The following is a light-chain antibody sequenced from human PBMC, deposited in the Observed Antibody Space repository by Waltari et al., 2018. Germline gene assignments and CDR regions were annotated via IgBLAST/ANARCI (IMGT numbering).Light chain of an antibody. V-gene: IGKV1-39*01. CDR3: QRSNSPPYT. J-gene: IGKJ2*01. CDR1: QTISRS. Sequence: DIRMTQSPSSLSASVGDRVTITCRASQTISRSLNWFQQKPGKAPKLLIFGASSLQSGVPSRFNGSGSGTDFTLTITSLQSEDFAAYYCQRSNSPPYTFGQGTKLEIK. CDR2: GAS.